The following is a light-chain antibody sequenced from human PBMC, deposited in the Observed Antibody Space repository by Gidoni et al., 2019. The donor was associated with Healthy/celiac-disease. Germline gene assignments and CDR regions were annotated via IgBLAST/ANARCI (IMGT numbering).Light chain of an antibody. V-gene: IGLV3-1*01. CDR1: KLGDKY. CDR2: QDS. Sequence: SYELTQPPSVSVSPGQTASITCSGDKLGDKYACWYQQKPGQSPVRVIYQDSKRPSGIPERFSGSNSGNTATLTISGTQAMDEADYYCQAWDRFGGGTKLTVL. J-gene: IGLJ3*02. CDR3: QAWDR.